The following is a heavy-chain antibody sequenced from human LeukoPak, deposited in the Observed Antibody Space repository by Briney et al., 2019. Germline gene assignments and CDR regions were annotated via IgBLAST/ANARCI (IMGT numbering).Heavy chain of an antibody. Sequence: GGSLRLSCAASEFTFSNYAMSWVRQAPGKGLEWVSGISASGSSTYSADSVKGRFTISRDNSKNTLYLQMNSLRAEDTAVYYCAKNPRAVSTYYFDYWGQGTLVTVSS. V-gene: IGHV3-23*01. D-gene: IGHD4-11*01. CDR3: AKNPRAVSTYYFDY. J-gene: IGHJ4*02. CDR2: ISASGSST. CDR1: EFTFSNYA.